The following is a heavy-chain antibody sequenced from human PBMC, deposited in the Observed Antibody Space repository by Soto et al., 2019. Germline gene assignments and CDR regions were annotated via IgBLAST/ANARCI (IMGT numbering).Heavy chain of an antibody. CDR1: GGSSISGGYC. Sequence: SETLSHTCTVSGGSSISGGYCWSWIRKPPGKGLEWIGEINHSGSTNYNPSLKSRVTISVDTSKNQFSLKLSSVTAADTAVYYCASKSATDTNNWFDPWGQGTLVTVSS. V-gene: IGHV4-34*01. D-gene: IGHD3-3*01. CDR2: INHSGST. J-gene: IGHJ5*02. CDR3: ASKSATDTNNWFDP.